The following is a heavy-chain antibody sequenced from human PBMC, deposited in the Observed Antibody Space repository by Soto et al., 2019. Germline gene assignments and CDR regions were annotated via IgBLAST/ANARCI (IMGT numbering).Heavy chain of an antibody. CDR3: AKNAVSGDYASHLDY. Sequence: QIPLVQSGPEVRKPGASAKLSCKTSGYTFITYGLTWVRQAPGEGLEWMGWINPYSGNTAFAEKFQDRITVTTDTSTDTAYMELEDLDSNDTAVYYCAKNAVSGDYASHLDYWGQGTLVAVST. J-gene: IGHJ4*02. CDR2: INPYSGNT. CDR1: GYTFITYG. V-gene: IGHV1-18*01. D-gene: IGHD4-17*01.